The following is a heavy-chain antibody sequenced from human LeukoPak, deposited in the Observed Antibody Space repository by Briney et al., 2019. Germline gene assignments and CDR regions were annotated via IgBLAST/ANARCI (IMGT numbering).Heavy chain of an antibody. J-gene: IGHJ5*02. CDR1: GVSINSYY. Sequence: SETLCLTCTVCGVSINSYYGSWIRQPAGKGLEWIGRIYSSGSTNYNPSLKSRVIMSVDTSKNQFSLKLSSMTAADTAVYYCARGGSSSYNWFDPLVEGTLVTVSS. V-gene: IGHV4-4*07. D-gene: IGHD6-6*01. CDR3: ARGGSSSYNWFDP. CDR2: IYSSGST.